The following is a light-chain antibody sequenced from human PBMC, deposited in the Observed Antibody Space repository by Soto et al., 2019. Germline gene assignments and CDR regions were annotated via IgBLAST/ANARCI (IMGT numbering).Light chain of an antibody. CDR1: QDISSW. J-gene: IGKJ2*01. CDR2: AAS. V-gene: IGKV1D-12*01. CDR3: QKANSFPRT. Sequence: DIQMTQSPSSVSASVGDRVTITCRASQDISSWLAWYQQKPGKAHKLLIYAASSLHRGVPSRFSGSGSGSDFSLTISSLKPEDFANYYYQKANSFPRTFGQGTKLEIK.